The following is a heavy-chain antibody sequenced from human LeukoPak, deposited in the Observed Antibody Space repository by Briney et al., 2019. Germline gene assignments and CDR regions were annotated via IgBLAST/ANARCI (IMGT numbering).Heavy chain of an antibody. V-gene: IGHV5-51*01. CDR1: GYSFTSYW. Sequence: GESLKISCKGSGYSFTSYWIGWVRQMPGKGLEWMGIIYPADSHTRYSPSFQGQVTISADKSISTAYLQWSSLKASDTAMYYCARQSTMVRSPSFWSYWGQGTLVTVSS. D-gene: IGHD3-10*01. J-gene: IGHJ4*02. CDR2: IYPADSHT. CDR3: ARQSTMVRSPSFWSY.